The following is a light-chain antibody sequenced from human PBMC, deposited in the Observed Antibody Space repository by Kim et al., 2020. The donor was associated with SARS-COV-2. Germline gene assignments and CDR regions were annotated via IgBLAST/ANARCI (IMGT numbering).Light chain of an antibody. CDR2: QDS. CDR3: QAWDSSTAYYV. J-gene: IGLJ1*01. V-gene: IGLV3-1*01. CDR1: KLGDKY. Sequence: SYELTQPPSVSVSPGQTASITCSGDKLGDKYACWYQQKPGQSPVLVIYQDSKRPSGSPERFSGSNSGNTATLTISGTQAMDEADYYCQAWDSSTAYYVFGTGTKVTVL.